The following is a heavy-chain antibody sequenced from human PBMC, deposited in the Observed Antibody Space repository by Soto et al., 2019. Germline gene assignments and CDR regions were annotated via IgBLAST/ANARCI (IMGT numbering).Heavy chain of an antibody. CDR1: GFTFSSYW. CDR2: IKQDGSEK. CDR3: AREQLQVVIPDY. D-gene: IGHD6-13*01. Sequence: EVQLVESGGGLVQPGGSLSLSCAASGFTFSSYWMNWVRQAQGKGLEWVANIKQDGSEKYYVHSVKGRFTISRENTKNSLYLQMNSLRAEDTAVYYCAREQLQVVIPDYWGQGTLVTVSS. J-gene: IGHJ4*02. V-gene: IGHV3-7*01.